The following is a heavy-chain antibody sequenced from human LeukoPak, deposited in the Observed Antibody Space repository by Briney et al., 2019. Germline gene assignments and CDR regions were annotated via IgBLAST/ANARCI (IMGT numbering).Heavy chain of an antibody. CDR2: ISSGSSTI. CDR1: GFTFRSYS. CDR3: AGIPLSTTMVDY. D-gene: IGHD5-18*01. V-gene: IGHV3-48*01. Sequence: GGSLRLSCAASGFTFRSYSMNWVRQAPGKGLEWVSYISSGSSTIHYADSVKGRFTISRDNAESSLFLQMNSLRAEDTAVYYCAGIPLSTTMVDYWGQGTLVTVSS. J-gene: IGHJ4*02.